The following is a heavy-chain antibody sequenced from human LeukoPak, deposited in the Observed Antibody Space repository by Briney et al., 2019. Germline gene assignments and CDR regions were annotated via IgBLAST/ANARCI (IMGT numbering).Heavy chain of an antibody. Sequence: GGSLTLSCAASAFTFSDYSMNWVRQAPGKGLEWISYIDTSSSTMYYGVSVMGRFTISRDNAKESLYLQMNSLRDEDTAVYYCAREDDSWGPNNLDLWGQGTMVTVSS. CDR1: AFTFSDYS. CDR2: IDTSSSTM. D-gene: IGHD7-27*01. V-gene: IGHV3-48*02. CDR3: AREDDSWGPNNLDL. J-gene: IGHJ3*01.